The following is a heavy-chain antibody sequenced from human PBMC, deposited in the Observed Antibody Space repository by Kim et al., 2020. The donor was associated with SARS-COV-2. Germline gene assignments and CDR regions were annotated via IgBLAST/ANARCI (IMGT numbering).Heavy chain of an antibody. Sequence: YEPYSVKGRFTISRDNSENTLYLQMNSLRAEDTAVYYCAKDQDSSGHFDYWGQGTLVTVSS. D-gene: IGHD6-19*01. V-gene: IGHV3-23*03. CDR3: AKDQDSSGHFDY. J-gene: IGHJ4*02.